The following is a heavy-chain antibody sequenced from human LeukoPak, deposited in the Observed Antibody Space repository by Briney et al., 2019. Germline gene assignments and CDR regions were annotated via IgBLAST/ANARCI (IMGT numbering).Heavy chain of an antibody. V-gene: IGHV1-24*01. J-gene: IGHJ4*02. CDR3: ATGPITIFGVRADY. CDR1: GYTLTELS. D-gene: IGHD3-3*01. Sequence: GASVKVSCKVSGYTLTELSMHWVRQAPGKGLEWMGGFDPEDGETIYAQKFQGRVTMTEDTSTDTAYMELSSLRSEDTAVYYCATGPITIFGVRADYWGQGTLVTVSS. CDR2: FDPEDGET.